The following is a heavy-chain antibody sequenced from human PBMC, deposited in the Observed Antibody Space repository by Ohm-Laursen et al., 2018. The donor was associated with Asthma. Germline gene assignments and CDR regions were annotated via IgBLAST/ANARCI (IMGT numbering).Heavy chain of an antibody. CDR1: GFTFSSYG. CDR3: AAGPDY. Sequence: SLRLSCSASGFTFSSYGMHWVRQAPGKGLEWVAVKSYDGSNKYYADSVKGRFTISRDNAKNSLYLQMNSLRAEDTALYYCAAGPDYWGQGTLVTVSS. CDR2: KSYDGSNK. J-gene: IGHJ4*02. D-gene: IGHD6-13*01. V-gene: IGHV3-30*03.